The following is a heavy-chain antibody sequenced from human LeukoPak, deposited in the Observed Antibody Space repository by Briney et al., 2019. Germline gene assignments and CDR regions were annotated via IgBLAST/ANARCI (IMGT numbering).Heavy chain of an antibody. CDR2: ISGDGTRI. V-gene: IGHV3-23*01. Sequence: GGSLRLSCAASGFSFSSYAMTWARQAPVKGLEWVSAISGDGTRIYYADSVKGRFTISRDNSKNTLYLEMSSLRVEDTAIYYCAKWPEGAMDYFDYWGQGTLVTVSS. CDR1: GFSFSSYA. D-gene: IGHD3-16*01. J-gene: IGHJ4*02. CDR3: AKWPEGAMDYFDY.